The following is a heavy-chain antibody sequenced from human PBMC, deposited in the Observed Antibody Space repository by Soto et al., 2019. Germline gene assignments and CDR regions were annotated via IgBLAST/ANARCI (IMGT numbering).Heavy chain of an antibody. CDR3: ARGRGYGYGVDY. Sequence: QVQLQESGPGLVKPSQTLSLTCTVSGGSISSGDHFWSWIRQPPGKGLESIAYMYYSGTTYYNPSLKIRITTSVDTSKNQFSLKLTSVTAADTAVYYCARGRGYGYGVDYWGQGTLVTVSS. V-gene: IGHV4-30-4*01. D-gene: IGHD5-18*01. CDR2: MYYSGTT. J-gene: IGHJ4*02. CDR1: GGSISSGDHF.